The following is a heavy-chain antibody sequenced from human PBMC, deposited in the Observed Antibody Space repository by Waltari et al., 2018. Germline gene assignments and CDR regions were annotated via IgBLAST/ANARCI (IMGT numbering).Heavy chain of an antibody. D-gene: IGHD1-26*01. CDR2: IKSDGSAT. CDR1: GFTFSTFW. J-gene: IGHJ5*02. V-gene: IGHV3-74*02. Sequence: QLVQSGPEVKKPGTSVKVSCKASGFTFSTFWVHWVRQVPGKGLVWVSRIKSDGSATSYADAVKGRFTISRDNAKNTVYLQMNSLRVEDTAVYHCASDVHSGRYGWFDPWGQGTLVTVSS. CDR3: ASDVHSGRYGWFDP.